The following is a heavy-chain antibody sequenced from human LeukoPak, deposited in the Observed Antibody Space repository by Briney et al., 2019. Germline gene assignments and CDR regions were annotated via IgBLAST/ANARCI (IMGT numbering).Heavy chain of an antibody. Sequence: ASETLSLTCTVSGGSISNYYWNWIRQPPGKGLEWIGYIYYTRNTNYNPSLKSRVTISVDTSKNQFSLKLSSVTAADTAVYYCARDRLQLQSWGQGTLVTVSS. D-gene: IGHD1-1*01. V-gene: IGHV4-59*01. CDR3: ARDRLQLQS. CDR1: GGSISNYY. CDR2: IYYTRNT. J-gene: IGHJ5*02.